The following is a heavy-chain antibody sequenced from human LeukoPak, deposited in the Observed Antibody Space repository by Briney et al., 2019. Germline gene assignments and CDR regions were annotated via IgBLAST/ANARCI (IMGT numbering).Heavy chain of an antibody. J-gene: IGHJ3*02. CDR2: ISSSSSYI. V-gene: IGHV3-21*01. D-gene: IGHD5-24*01. CDR3: ARIVEMATIYAFDI. CDR1: GFTFSSYA. Sequence: PGGSLRLSCAASGFTFSSYAMSWVRQAPGKGLEWVSSISSSSSYIYYADSVKGRFTISRDNAKNSLYLQMNSLRAEDTAVYYCARIVEMATIYAFDIWGQGTMVTVSS.